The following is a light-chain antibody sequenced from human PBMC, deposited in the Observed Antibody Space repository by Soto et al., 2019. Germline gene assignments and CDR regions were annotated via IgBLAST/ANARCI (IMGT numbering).Light chain of an antibody. J-gene: IGKJ4*01. CDR2: WAS. CDR1: QSVLYSSNNKNY. CDR3: QQYYNTPLT. Sequence: EXVLTQSPDSLAWSLGERATIKCKSSQSVLYSSNNKNYLAWYQQKPRQPPKLLIYWASTRESGVPDRFSGSGSGTDFTLTISSLHPEDVAVYYCQQYYNTPLTFGRGPKVAI. V-gene: IGKV4-1*01.